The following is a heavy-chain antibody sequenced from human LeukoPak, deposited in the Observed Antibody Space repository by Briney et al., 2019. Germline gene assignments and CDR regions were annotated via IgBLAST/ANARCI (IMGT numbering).Heavy chain of an antibody. J-gene: IGHJ4*02. CDR3: AIDPNWGTHS. V-gene: IGHV3-23*01. D-gene: IGHD7-27*01. CDR1: GFTFSTYT. CDR2: IGNNGGGI. Sequence: PGGSLRLSGAASGFTFSTYTMYWVRNPPGKRLEWVSIIGNNGGGIHYADSVKGRFTISRDNFKNALYLQMNSLRVEDTAVYYCAIDPNWGTHSWGQGVLVTVSS.